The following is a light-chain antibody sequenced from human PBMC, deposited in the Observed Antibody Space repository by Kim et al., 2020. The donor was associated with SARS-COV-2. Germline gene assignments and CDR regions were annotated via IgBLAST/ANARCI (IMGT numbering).Light chain of an antibody. V-gene: IGKV3-20*01. J-gene: IGKJ1*01. CDR1: QRLSSSY. Sequence: SPRDSATPSCMSSQRLSSSYLAWYQQKAGEAPRLFIYGASSRATGIPDRFSGSGSGTEFTLTISRLEPEDFAVYCCHRYGTSPRTFGQGTKVDIK. CDR2: GAS. CDR3: HRYGTSPRT.